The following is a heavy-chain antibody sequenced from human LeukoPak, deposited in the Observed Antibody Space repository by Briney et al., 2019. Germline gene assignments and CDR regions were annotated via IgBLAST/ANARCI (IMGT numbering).Heavy chain of an antibody. J-gene: IGHJ4*02. Sequence: ETLSLTCTVSGYAISSGYYWGWIRQAPGKGLEWVASMKPDGSESWYVDSVKGRFTISRDNSKNLLYLQLTSLRAEDTALYYCARDRGRNSFDYWGQGTLVSVSS. CDR2: MKPDGSES. CDR1: GYAISSGYY. CDR3: ARDRGRNSFDY. V-gene: IGHV3-7*01. D-gene: IGHD1-14*01.